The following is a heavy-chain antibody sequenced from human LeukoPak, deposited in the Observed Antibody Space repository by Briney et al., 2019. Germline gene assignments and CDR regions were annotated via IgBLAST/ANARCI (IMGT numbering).Heavy chain of an antibody. CDR2: INPNSGGT. D-gene: IGHD3-22*01. V-gene: IGHV1-2*02. J-gene: IGHJ4*02. Sequence: ASVKVSCKASGYTFTGYYMHRVRQAPGQGLEWMGWINPNSGGTNYAQKFQGRVTMTRDTSISTAYMELSRLRSDDTAVYYCARDLYESSAYSDYWGQGTLVSVSS. CDR3: ARDLYESSAYSDY. CDR1: GYTFTGYY.